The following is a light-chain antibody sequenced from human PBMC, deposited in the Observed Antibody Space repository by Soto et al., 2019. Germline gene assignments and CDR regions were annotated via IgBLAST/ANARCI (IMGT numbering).Light chain of an antibody. V-gene: IGKV3-20*01. Sequence: IVLTQSPGTLSLSPGERATISCRASQSVSNNYLAWYQQKPGQAPRLLIYGASNRATGIPDRFSGSGSGTDCTLTISRLEPEDFAVYYCQQYGSSGTFGQGTKVEIK. J-gene: IGKJ1*01. CDR2: GAS. CDR1: QSVSNNY. CDR3: QQYGSSGT.